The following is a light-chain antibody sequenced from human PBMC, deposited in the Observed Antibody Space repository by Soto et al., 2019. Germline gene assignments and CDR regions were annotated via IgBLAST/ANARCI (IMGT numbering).Light chain of an antibody. CDR3: QQYNTWHPKMA. Sequence: VVTQSPATLSVFPGETATLSCRASQSVSSDLAWYQQRPGQAPRLLIYGASTRATGIPARFRGSGSGTKFSLTISSLQSEDFATYYCQQYNTWHPKMAFGRGTKVDIK. V-gene: IGKV3-15*01. CDR1: QSVSSD. CDR2: GAS. J-gene: IGKJ1*01.